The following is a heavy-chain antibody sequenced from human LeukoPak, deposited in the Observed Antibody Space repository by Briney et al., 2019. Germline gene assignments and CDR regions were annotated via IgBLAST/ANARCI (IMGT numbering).Heavy chain of an antibody. CDR2: ISHDGRDT. CDR1: GFTFRTFP. CDR3: ARVGRVSIYPSYMDV. J-gene: IGHJ6*03. D-gene: IGHD6-6*01. V-gene: IGHV3-30*04. Sequence: PGGSWRLPCKAPGFTFRTFPSPWVRQTPAKRQQWLAFISHDGRDTYYADSVKGRFTISRDNSKNTLYLQMNSLSPEDTAVVYCARVGRVSIYPSYMDVWGKGTTVIVSS.